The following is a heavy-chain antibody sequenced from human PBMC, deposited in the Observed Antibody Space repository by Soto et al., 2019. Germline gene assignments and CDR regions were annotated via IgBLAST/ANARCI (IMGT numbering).Heavy chain of an antibody. CDR2: INAGNGNT. V-gene: IGHV1-3*01. J-gene: IGHJ4*02. CDR1: GYTFTSYA. Sequence: GASVKVSCKASGYTFTSYAMHWVRQAPGQRLEWMGWINAGNGNTKYSQKFQGRVTITRDTSASTAYMELSSLRSEDTAVYYCARESGLGNDYSNYALAYWGQGTLVTVSS. D-gene: IGHD4-4*01. CDR3: ARESGLGNDYSNYALAY.